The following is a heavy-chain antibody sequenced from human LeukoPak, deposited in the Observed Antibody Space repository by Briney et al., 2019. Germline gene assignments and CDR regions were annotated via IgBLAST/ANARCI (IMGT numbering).Heavy chain of an antibody. CDR1: RFTFSSYA. CDR2: ISSSSSTI. CDR3: ASGYYYDSSGYPYGDY. V-gene: IGHV3-48*02. Sequence: PGGSLRLSCAASRFTFSSYAMHWVRQAPGKGLEWVSYISSSSSTIYYADSVKGRFTISRDNAKNSLYLQMNSLRDEDTAVYYCASGYYYDSSGYPYGDYWGQGTLVTVSS. J-gene: IGHJ4*02. D-gene: IGHD3-22*01.